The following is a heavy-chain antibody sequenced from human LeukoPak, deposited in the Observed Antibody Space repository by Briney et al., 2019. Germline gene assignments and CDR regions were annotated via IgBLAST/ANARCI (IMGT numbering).Heavy chain of an antibody. D-gene: IGHD5-24*01. CDR1: GYTFSSYG. CDR3: ARGDYYYYYYGMDV. CDR2: ISAYNGNT. Sequence: ASVKVSCKASGYTFSSYGISWVRQAPGQGLEWMGWISAYNGNTNYAQKLQGRVTMTTDTSTSTAYMELRSLRFDDTAVYFCARGDYYYYYYGMDVWGQGTTVTVSS. V-gene: IGHV1-18*01. J-gene: IGHJ6*02.